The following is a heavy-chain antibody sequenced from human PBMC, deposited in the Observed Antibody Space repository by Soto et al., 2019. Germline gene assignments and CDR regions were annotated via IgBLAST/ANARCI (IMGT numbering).Heavy chain of an antibody. V-gene: IGHV3-33*01. CDR2: ISSDGGQQ. Sequence: QAQVVESGGGVVQPGTSLRLSCAASGFIFNNYGMLWVRQAPGRGLEWVSVISSDGGQQHYADSVRGRFTISRDNSKNTVYLQVDSLRAEDTAVYYCARHNSGIDSLVQGTLITVSS. CDR1: GFIFNNYG. J-gene: IGHJ4*02. D-gene: IGHD1-1*01. CDR3: ARHNSGIDS.